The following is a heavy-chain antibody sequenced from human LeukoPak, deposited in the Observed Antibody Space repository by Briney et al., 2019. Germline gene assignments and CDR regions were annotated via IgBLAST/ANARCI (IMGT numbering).Heavy chain of an antibody. Sequence: GGSLRLSCVASGFTFSSYGMHWVRQAPGKGLEWVAIIWSDGSNRYYADSVKGRFTISRDNSKNTLYLQMNSLRAEDTAVYYCAKDHRGYYDFCGPDYWGQGTLVTVSS. CDR2: IWSDGSNR. J-gene: IGHJ4*02. CDR1: GFTFSSYG. CDR3: AKDHRGYYDFCGPDY. V-gene: IGHV3-30*02. D-gene: IGHD3-3*01.